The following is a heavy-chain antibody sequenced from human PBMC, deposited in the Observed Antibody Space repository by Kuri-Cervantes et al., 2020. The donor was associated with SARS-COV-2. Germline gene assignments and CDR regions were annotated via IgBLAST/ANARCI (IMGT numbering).Heavy chain of an antibody. D-gene: IGHD3-10*01. CDR1: GYTLTELS. CDR2: FDPEDGET. Sequence: ALVKVSCKVSGYTLTELSMHWVRQAPGKGLEWMGGFDPEDGETIYAQKFQGRVTMTEDTSTDTAHMELSSLRSEDTAVYYCATGVPTRLFGEELKNDAFDIWGQGTTVTVSS. J-gene: IGHJ3*02. V-gene: IGHV1-24*01. CDR3: ATGVPTRLFGEELKNDAFDI.